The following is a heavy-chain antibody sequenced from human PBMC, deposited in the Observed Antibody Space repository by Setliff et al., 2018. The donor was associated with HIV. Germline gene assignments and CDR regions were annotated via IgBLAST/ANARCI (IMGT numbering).Heavy chain of an antibody. D-gene: IGHD6-19*01. CDR2: IYLSGST. CDR1: GGSISSSNW. CDR3: ARARDIAVAGYFDY. Sequence: SETLSLTCAVSGGSISSSNWWSWVRQPPGKGLEWIGEIYLSGSTNYNPSLKSRVTISVDKSKNQFSLKLSSVTAADTAVYYCARARDIAVAGYFDYWGQGTLVTVSS. J-gene: IGHJ4*02. V-gene: IGHV4-4*02.